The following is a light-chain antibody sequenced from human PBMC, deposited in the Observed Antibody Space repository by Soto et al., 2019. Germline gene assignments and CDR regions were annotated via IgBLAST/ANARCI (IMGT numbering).Light chain of an antibody. V-gene: IGLV2-14*01. CDR3: SSYSSSSTLVV. J-gene: IGLJ1*01. CDR2: EVS. Sequence: QSALTQPASVSGSPGQSITISCTGTSSDFGGSKYVSWYQQYPGKAPKLLVYEVSYRPSGVSNRFSGSKSGNTASLAISGLQAEEDADYYCSSYSSSSTLVVFGSGTKVTVL. CDR1: SSDFGGSKY.